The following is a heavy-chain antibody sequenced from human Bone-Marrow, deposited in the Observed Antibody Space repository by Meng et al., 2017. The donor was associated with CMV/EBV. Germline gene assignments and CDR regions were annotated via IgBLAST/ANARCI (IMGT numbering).Heavy chain of an antibody. CDR1: GGSISSSNW. CDR3: ARADSNYHNWFDP. D-gene: IGHD4-11*01. CDR2: IYHSGST. J-gene: IGHJ5*02. V-gene: IGHV4-4*02. Sequence: SETLSLTCAVSGGSISSSNWWSWVRQPPGKGLEWIGEIYHSGSTNYNPSLKSRVTISVDKSKNQFSLKLSSVTAADTAVYYCARADSNYHNWFDPWGQGTRVTGSS.